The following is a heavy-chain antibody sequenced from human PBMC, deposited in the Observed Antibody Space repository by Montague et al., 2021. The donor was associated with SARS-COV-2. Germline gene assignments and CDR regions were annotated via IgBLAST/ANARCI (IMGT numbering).Heavy chain of an antibody. J-gene: IGHJ6*02. Sequence: SETLSLTCRVSGASIDTGNHYWTWIRQSAGQGLEWIGNIYNSGPTNYNPSLKSPVTISLDRAKNHFSLLLSSVTAADTATYYCGRASVSYGLDVWGQGTTVTVSS. CDR1: GASIDTGNHY. V-gene: IGHV4-61*10. D-gene: IGHD3-16*01. CDR3: GRASVSYGLDV. CDR2: IYNSGPT.